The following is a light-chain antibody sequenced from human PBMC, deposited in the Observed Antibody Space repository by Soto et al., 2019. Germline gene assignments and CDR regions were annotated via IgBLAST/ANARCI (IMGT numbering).Light chain of an antibody. CDR3: QQYNNWPQT. J-gene: IGKJ1*01. Sequence: EIVMTQSPGTLSVSPGERATLSCRASQSVSSSLAWYQQKPGQAPRLLIYGASTRATGIPARSSGSGSGTEFTLTISSLKPEDFAVYYCQQYNNWPQTVGQGTKVDI. CDR1: QSVSSS. CDR2: GAS. V-gene: IGKV3-15*01.